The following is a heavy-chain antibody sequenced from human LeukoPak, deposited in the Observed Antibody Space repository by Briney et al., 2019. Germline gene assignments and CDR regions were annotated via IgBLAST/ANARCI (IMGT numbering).Heavy chain of an antibody. CDR2: ISSSSSYI. CDR1: GFTFSSYS. Sequence: GGSLRLSCAASGFTFSSYSMNWVRQAPGKGLEWVSSISSSSSYIYYADSVKGRFTISRDNAKNSLYLQMNSLRAEDTAVYYCAREQSGGDYYSYAFDIWGQGTMVTVSS. CDR3: AREQSGGDYYSYAFDI. V-gene: IGHV3-21*04. J-gene: IGHJ3*02. D-gene: IGHD2-21*02.